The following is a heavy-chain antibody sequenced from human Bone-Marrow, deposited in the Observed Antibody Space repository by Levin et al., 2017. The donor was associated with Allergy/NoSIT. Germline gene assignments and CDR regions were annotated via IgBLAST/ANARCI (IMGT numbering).Heavy chain of an antibody. CDR2: IYFRGDT. Sequence: SSETLSLTCIVSGASLSKTAYYWDWIRQTPGTGLEWIGRIYFRGDTSYNPSLRSRATISVDTSQNQFSLRLTSVTAADTSVYFCARSSNSGIDSWGQGTLVSVSS. J-gene: IGHJ4*02. V-gene: IGHV4-39*01. CDR1: GASLSKTAYY. CDR3: ARSSNSGIDS. D-gene: IGHD6-6*01.